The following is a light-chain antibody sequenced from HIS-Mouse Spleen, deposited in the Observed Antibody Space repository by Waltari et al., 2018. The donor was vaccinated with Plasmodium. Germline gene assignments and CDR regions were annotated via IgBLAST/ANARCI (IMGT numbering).Light chain of an antibody. V-gene: IGKV1-33*01. Sequence: DIQMTQSPSSLSASVGDRVTITCQASQDISNYLNWYQQKPGEAPKLLIYDASNLETGVPSRFSGSGSGTDFTFTISSLQPEDIAVYYCQQYNNWSFTFGPGTKVDIK. CDR3: QQYNNWSFT. CDR1: QDISNY. J-gene: IGKJ3*01. CDR2: DAS.